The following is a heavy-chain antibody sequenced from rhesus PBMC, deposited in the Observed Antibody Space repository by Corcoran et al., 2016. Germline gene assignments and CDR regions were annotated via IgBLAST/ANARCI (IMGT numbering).Heavy chain of an antibody. CDR3: ARHRGGSDLDC. V-gene: IGHV4-99*01. CDR1: GYSISSGYY. J-gene: IGHJ4*01. CDR2: ISGSSGTT. D-gene: IGHD6-25*01. Sequence: QVQLQESGPGLVKPSETLSLTCAVSGYSISSGYYWGWIRQPPGKGLEYIGYISGSSGTTYYNPSLNSRVPISKDTSNSQFSLTLSSVTAADTAVYYCARHRGGSDLDCWGQGVLVTVSS.